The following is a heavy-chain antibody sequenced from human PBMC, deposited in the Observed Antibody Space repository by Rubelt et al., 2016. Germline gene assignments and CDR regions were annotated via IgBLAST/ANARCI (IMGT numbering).Heavy chain of an antibody. V-gene: IGHV4-39*01. J-gene: IGHJ4*02. CDR1: GGSVSSSSYY. Sequence: QLQLQESGPGLVKPSETLSLTCTVSGGSVSSSSYYWGWIRQPPGKGLEWIGSVYYNGGSSYNPPFEGRVTISVDALTNQFSLKVNSVTAADTAVYYCVSLQSGSYAAADYWGQGTLVTVSS. CDR2: VYYNGGS. D-gene: IGHD1-26*01. CDR3: VSLQSGSYAAADY.